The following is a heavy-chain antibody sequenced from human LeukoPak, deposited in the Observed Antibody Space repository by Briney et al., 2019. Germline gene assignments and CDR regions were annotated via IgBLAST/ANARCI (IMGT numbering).Heavy chain of an antibody. CDR2: IFPGDSDT. V-gene: IGHV5-51*01. D-gene: IGHD3-3*01. CDR3: ARLPTIFGVINY. Sequence: GESLQISCKGSGYSFTSYWIGWVRPMPGKGLAWMGIIFPGDSDTRYSPSFQGQVTVSADKSISTAYLHRSSLKASDTAMYYCARLPTIFGVINYWGQGTLVTVSS. CDR1: GYSFTSYW. J-gene: IGHJ4*02.